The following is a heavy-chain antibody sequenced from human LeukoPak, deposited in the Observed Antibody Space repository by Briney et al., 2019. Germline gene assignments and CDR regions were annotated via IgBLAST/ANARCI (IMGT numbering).Heavy chain of an antibody. CDR3: ARDRDSSGYYYVGPDY. J-gene: IGHJ4*02. D-gene: IGHD3-22*01. CDR1: GFTFSSYA. Sequence: GGSLRLSCAASGFTFSSYAMHWVRQAPGKGLEYVSAISSNGGSTYYANSVKGRFTISRGNSKNTLYLQMGSLRAEDMAVYYCARDRDSSGYYYVGPDYWGQGTLVTVSS. V-gene: IGHV3-64*01. CDR2: ISSNGGST.